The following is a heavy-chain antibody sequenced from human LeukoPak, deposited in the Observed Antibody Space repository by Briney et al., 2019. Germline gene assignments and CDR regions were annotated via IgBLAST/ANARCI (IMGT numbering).Heavy chain of an antibody. J-gene: IGHJ4*02. CDR3: ASVDFDY. Sequence: SETLSLTCTVSGGSISSYYWSWIRQPPGKGLEWIGYIYYSESTNYNPSLKSRVTISVDTSKNQFSLKLSSVTAADTAVYYCASVDFDYWGQGTLVTVSS. V-gene: IGHV4-59*01. D-gene: IGHD2-21*01. CDR2: IYYSEST. CDR1: GGSISSYY.